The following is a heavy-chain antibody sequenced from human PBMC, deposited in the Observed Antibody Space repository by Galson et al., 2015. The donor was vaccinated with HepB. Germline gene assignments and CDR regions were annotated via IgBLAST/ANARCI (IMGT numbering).Heavy chain of an antibody. CDR1: GGTFSSYA. CDR3: ARDVGYCSSTTCPYSYLEH. J-gene: IGHJ5*02. D-gene: IGHD2-2*01. V-gene: IGHV1-69*05. CDR2: IIPTFGTP. Sequence: SVKVSCKASGGTFSSYAINWVRQAPGQGLEWMGGIIPTFGTPHYAQRFQGRVTITRDESTSTAYLELGSLRSEDTAVYYCARDVGYCSSTTCPYSYLEHWGQGTPVTVSS.